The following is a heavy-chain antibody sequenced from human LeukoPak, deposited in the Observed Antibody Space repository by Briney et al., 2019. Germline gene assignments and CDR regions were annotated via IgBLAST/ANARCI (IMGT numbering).Heavy chain of an antibody. V-gene: IGHV3-30*18. J-gene: IGHJ4*02. CDR3: AKAHRDYYDTSGSDY. CDR2: ISHDGSNK. CDR1: GLTFSTYG. Sequence: GGSLTLSCAASGLTFSTYGWHWVRQAPGKGLEWVAVISHDGSNKYYPASVKGRFTISRDNSKNTLDLQMNSLRAEDTAVDYCAKAHRDYYDTSGSDYWGQGTLVTVSS. D-gene: IGHD3-22*01.